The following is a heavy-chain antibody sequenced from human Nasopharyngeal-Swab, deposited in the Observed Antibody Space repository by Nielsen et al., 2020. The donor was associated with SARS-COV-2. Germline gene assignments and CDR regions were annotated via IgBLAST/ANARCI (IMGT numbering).Heavy chain of an antibody. CDR2: INHSGST. V-gene: IGHV4-34*01. CDR3: ARGGSSSWYYYYYGMDV. Sequence: WGSLRLSCAVYGGSFSGYYWSWIRQPPGKGLEWIGEINHSGSTNYNPSLKSRVTISVDTSKNQFSLKLSSVTAADTAVYYCARGGSSSWYYYYYGMDVWGQGTTVTVSS. J-gene: IGHJ6*02. D-gene: IGHD6-13*01. CDR1: GGSFSGYY.